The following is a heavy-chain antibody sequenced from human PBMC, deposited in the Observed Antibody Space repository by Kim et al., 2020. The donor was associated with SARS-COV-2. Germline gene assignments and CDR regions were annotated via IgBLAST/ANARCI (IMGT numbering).Heavy chain of an antibody. V-gene: IGHV4-59*13. CDR1: GGSITNYF. CDR2: IYYSGST. D-gene: IGHD2-15*01. J-gene: IGHJ4*02. CDR3: ASAPWLLPDY. Sequence: SETLSLTCTVSGGSITNYFWSWIRQPPGKGLEWIGHIYYSGSTNYNPSLKSRVTISVDTSKNQFSLKLSSVTAADTAVYYCASAPWLLPDYWGQGTLVTVSS.